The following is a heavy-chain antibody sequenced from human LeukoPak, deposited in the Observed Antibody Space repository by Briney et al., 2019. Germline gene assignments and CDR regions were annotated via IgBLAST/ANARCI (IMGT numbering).Heavy chain of an antibody. J-gene: IGHJ4*02. CDR3: ASNQEYYDSSGYYYRKYYFDY. Sequence: GGSLRLSCAASGFTFSSYSVNWVRQAPGKGLEWVSSISSSSSSYIYYADLVKGRFTISRDNAKNSLYLQMNSLRAEDTAVYYCASNQEYYDSSGYYYRKYYFDYWGQGTLVTVSS. D-gene: IGHD3-22*01. V-gene: IGHV3-21*01. CDR2: ISSSSSSYI. CDR1: GFTFSSYS.